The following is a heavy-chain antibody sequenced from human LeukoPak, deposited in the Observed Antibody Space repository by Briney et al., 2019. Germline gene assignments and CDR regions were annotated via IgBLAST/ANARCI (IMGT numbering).Heavy chain of an antibody. CDR2: ISYDGSNK. CDR3: ARRWQAFDI. V-gene: IGHV3-30-3*01. D-gene: IGHD2-15*01. CDR1: GFTFSSYA. J-gene: IGHJ3*02. Sequence: PGGSLRLSCAASGFTFSSYAMHWVRQAPGKGLEWVAVISYDGSNKYYADSVKGRFTISRDNSKNTLYLQMNSLRAEDTAVYYCARRWQAFDIWGQGTMVTVSS.